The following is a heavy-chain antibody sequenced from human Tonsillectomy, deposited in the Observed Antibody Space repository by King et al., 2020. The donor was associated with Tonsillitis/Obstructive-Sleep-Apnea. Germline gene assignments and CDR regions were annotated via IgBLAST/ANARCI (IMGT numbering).Heavy chain of an antibody. Sequence: VQLVESGGGVVKPGGSLRVSCEASGFTFSSYEMNWVRQAPGQGLEWVSCISGRSGTTNYADQVKGRFTISRDNAKNSLYLHMNSLRVDDTAVYYCARGGSGNYWYFDLWGRGTLVSVSS. CDR3: ARGGSGNYWYFDL. V-gene: IGHV3-48*03. CDR2: ISGRSGTT. D-gene: IGHD3-10*01. CDR1: GFTFSSYE. J-gene: IGHJ2*01.